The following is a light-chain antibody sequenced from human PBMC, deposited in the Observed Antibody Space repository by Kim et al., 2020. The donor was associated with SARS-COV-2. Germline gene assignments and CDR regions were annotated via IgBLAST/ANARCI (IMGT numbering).Light chain of an antibody. Sequence: SVSPGERATLSCRASQSVSSNLAWYQQNPGQAPRLLIYGASTRATGNPARFSGSGSGTEFTLTISSLQSEDFAVYYCQQYNNWLTFGGGTKVDIK. J-gene: IGKJ4*01. CDR1: QSVSSN. CDR2: GAS. V-gene: IGKV3-15*01. CDR3: QQYNNWLT.